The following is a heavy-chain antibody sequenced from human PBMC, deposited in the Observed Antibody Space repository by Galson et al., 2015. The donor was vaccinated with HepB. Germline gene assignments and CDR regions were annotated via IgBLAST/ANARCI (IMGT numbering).Heavy chain of an antibody. V-gene: IGHV3-15*01. CDR3: TAGRMPVPSKGTKKWFDP. CDR2: IKTKTDGGTT. J-gene: IGHJ5*02. D-gene: IGHD2-2*01. CDR1: GFTFSNAW. Sequence: SLRLSCAASGFTFSNAWMSWVRQAPGKGLEWVGRIKTKTDGGTTDYAAPVKGRFTISRDDSESTFYLQMNTLKIEDTAVYYCTAGRMPVPSKGTKKWFDPWGQGTLVTVSS.